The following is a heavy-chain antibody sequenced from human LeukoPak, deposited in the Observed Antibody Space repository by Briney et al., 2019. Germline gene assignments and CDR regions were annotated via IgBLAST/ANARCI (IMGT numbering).Heavy chain of an antibody. V-gene: IGHV4-4*07. CDR1: GGSISSYF. CDR2: IYTSGST. Sequence: SETLSLTCTVSGGSISSYFWSWIRQPAGKGLEWIGRIYTSGSTNYNPSLKSRVTISVDKSKNQFSLKLSSVTAADTAVYYWARDSGELWLLLDYGGQETLVTVSS. J-gene: IGHJ4*02. D-gene: IGHD5-18*01. CDR3: ARDSGELWLLLDY.